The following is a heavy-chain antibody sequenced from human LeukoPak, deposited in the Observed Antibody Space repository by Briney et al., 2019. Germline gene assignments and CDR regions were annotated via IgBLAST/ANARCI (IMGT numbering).Heavy chain of an antibody. CDR3: AKVGKGQLLEAFDI. CDR1: GFIFDNFG. D-gene: IGHD2-2*01. V-gene: IGHV3-30*18. CDR2: ISHDGSNE. Sequence: PGRSLRLSCAASGFIFDNFGMHWVRQVPGKGLEWPALISHDGSNEYYGDFVKGRFTTSRDNSKNTVYLQMNALRPEDTTMYYCAKVGKGQLLEAFDIWGQGTMVTVSP. J-gene: IGHJ3*02.